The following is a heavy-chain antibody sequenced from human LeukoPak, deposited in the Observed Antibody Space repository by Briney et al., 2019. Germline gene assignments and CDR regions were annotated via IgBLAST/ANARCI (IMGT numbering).Heavy chain of an antibody. V-gene: IGHV3-33*01. J-gene: IGHJ4*02. D-gene: IGHD2-2*02. CDR2: IWYDGSNK. CDR3: ARDGCSSTSCNTFDY. CDR1: GFTFSSYG. Sequence: QPGGSLGLSCAASGFTFSSYGMHWVRQAPGKGLEWVAVIWYDGSNKYYADSVKGRFTISRDNSKNTLYLQMNSLRAEDTAVYYCARDGCSSTSCNTFDYWGQGTLVTVSS.